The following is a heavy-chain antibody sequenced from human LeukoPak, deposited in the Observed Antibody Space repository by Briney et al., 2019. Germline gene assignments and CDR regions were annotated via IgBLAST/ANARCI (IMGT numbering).Heavy chain of an antibody. D-gene: IGHD2-21*01. CDR3: AREPPGVAHKGFDY. V-gene: IGHV1-69*04. Sequence: AASVTVSFRASGGTFINYDIRWVGRAPGEGGEGVGRIIPILGIGNYSQKFQGRVTITADKSTSTPYMDLSSLRSEDTAVYYCAREPPGVAHKGFDYWGQGTLVTVSS. J-gene: IGHJ4*02. CDR1: GGTFINYD. CDR2: IIPILGIG.